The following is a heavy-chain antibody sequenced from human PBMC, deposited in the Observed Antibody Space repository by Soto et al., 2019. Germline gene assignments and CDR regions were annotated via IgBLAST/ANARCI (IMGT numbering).Heavy chain of an antibody. CDR2: MSPGSGSA. Sequence: QVQLVQSGAEVKELGASVKVSCQASGCSFTSLDINWMRQATGQGLEWMGWMSPGSGSAGYAQKFQGRVTMTRDTSRGTAYMELSSLRSEDTAVYYCARGVDAGVDFWGQGTLVTV. CDR1: GCSFTSLD. V-gene: IGHV1-8*01. D-gene: IGHD3-10*01. CDR3: ARGVDAGVDF. J-gene: IGHJ4*02.